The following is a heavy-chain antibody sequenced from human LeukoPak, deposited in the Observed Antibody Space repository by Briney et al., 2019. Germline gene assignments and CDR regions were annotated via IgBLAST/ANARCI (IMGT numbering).Heavy chain of an antibody. CDR3: ARGGDFGVPAPLGIDAFDI. CDR1: GFTFNTYS. CDR2: IRSQAYGGTI. V-gene: IGHV3-49*04. Sequence: GGSLRLSCVASGFTFNTYSMHWVRQAPGKGLEWLGFIRSQAYGGTIEYAASVKGRFSISRDNSKSIADLQINSLKTEDTAVYYCARGGDFGVPAPLGIDAFDIWGQGTMVTVSS. D-gene: IGHD2-2*01. J-gene: IGHJ3*02.